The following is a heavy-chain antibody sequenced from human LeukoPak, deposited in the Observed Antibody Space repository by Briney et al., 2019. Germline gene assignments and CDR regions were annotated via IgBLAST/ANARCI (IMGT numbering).Heavy chain of an antibody. CDR2: IYYSGST. CDR3: ARERGVATLFVDYFYYMDV. V-gene: IGHV4-39*07. CDR1: GDSISSSSSY. J-gene: IGHJ6*03. Sequence: SETLSLTCTVSGDSISSSSSYWGWIRQPPGEGLEWIGSIYYSGSTYYNTSLKSRVTISLDTSKNQFSLKLSSVTAADTAVYYCARERGVATLFVDYFYYMDVWGKGTTVTVSS. D-gene: IGHD5-12*01.